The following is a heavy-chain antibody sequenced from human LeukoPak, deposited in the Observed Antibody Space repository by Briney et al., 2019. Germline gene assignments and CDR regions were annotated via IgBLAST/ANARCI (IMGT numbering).Heavy chain of an antibody. CDR3: AKDSQTGYCSGGSCYSGWFDP. Sequence: GASVNVSCKASGGTFSSYAISWVRQAPGQGLEWMGGIIPIFGTANYAQKFQGRVTITADESTSTAYMELSSLRSEDTAVYYCAKDSQTGYCSGGSCYSGWFDPWGQGTLVTVSS. CDR1: GGTFSSYA. V-gene: IGHV1-69*13. CDR2: IIPIFGTA. D-gene: IGHD2-15*01. J-gene: IGHJ5*02.